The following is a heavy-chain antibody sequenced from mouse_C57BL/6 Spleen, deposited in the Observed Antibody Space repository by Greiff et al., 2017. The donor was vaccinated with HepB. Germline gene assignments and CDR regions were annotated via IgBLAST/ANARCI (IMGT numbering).Heavy chain of an antibody. CDR3: ARDYGSSFYAMDY. Sequence: EVQLKESGPGLVKPSQSLSLTCSVTGYSITSGYYWNWIRQFPGNKLEWMGYISYDGSNNYNPSLKNRISITRDTSKNQFFLKLNSVTTEDTATYYCARDYGSSFYAMDYWGQGTSVTVSS. J-gene: IGHJ4*01. V-gene: IGHV3-6*01. D-gene: IGHD1-1*01. CDR2: ISYDGSN. CDR1: GYSITSGYY.